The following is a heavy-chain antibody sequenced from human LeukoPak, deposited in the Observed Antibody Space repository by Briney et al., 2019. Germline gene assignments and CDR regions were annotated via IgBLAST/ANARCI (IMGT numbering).Heavy chain of an antibody. Sequence: ASVKVPCKASGYTFTGYYMHWVRQAPGQGLEWMGWIAPNSGGTNYAQKFQGRVTMTRDTSINTAYMELNRLTSDDTAVYYCAREYSSSSGRLYDYWGLGTLVTVSS. D-gene: IGHD6-6*01. J-gene: IGHJ4*02. CDR3: AREYSSSSGRLYDY. CDR2: IAPNSGGT. V-gene: IGHV1-2*02. CDR1: GYTFTGYY.